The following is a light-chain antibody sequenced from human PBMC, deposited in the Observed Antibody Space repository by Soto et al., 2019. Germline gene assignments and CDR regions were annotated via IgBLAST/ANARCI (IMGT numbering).Light chain of an antibody. Sequence: QSVLTQSPSVSVAPGQRVSISCTGTSSNIGAGFDVHWFQQLPATAPKLLIYGNNNRPSGVPDRFSGSKSGTSASLAITGLQAEDEADYYCQSYDTSLSGGSVFGTGTKVTVL. CDR3: QSYDTSLSGGSV. CDR2: GNN. CDR1: SSNIGAGFD. V-gene: IGLV1-40*01. J-gene: IGLJ1*01.